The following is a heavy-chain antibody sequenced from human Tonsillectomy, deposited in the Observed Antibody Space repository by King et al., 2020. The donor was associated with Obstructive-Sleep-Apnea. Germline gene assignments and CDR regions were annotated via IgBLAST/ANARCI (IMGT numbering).Heavy chain of an antibody. V-gene: IGHV1-46*02. CDR1: GYTFNTYC. J-gene: IGHJ5*01. Sequence: QLVQSGAEGKKPGASVKVSCKTSGYTFNTYCMHWVRQAPGQGLEWMGIVNPGDGSTSYAQKFQGRVSMTRDTSTRTIYMELRSLRFEDPAVYYCARASPPWCSGRYYGRGWFASWGQGTLVTVSS. D-gene: IGHD3-10*02. CDR2: VNPGDGST. CDR3: ARASPPWCSGRYYGRGWFAS.